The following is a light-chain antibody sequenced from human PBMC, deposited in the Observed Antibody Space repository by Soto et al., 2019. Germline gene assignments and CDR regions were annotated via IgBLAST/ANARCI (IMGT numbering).Light chain of an antibody. Sequence: EIVLTQSPGSLSLSPGESATLSCRASQRVSSSYLAWYQQKPGQAPRLLISGASSRATGIPDRFSGSGSGTDFTLTISRLEPEDFTIYYCQQYGNSPITFGQGTRLEIK. CDR3: QQYGNSPIT. CDR1: QRVSSSY. V-gene: IGKV3-20*01. CDR2: GAS. J-gene: IGKJ5*01.